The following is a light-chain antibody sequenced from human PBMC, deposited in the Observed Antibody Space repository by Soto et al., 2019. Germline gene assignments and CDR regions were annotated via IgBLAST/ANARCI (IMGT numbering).Light chain of an antibody. Sequence: QPVLTQPPSVSGAPGQGVTISCTGSTSNIGSGYDVHWYQQVPELAPKLLIYANINRPSGVPDRFSGSKSGTSASLAITGLQAEDEADYYCQSYDNSLSGWVFGGGTKLTVL. CDR3: QSYDNSLSGWV. V-gene: IGLV1-40*01. CDR2: ANI. J-gene: IGLJ2*01. CDR1: TSNIGSGYD.